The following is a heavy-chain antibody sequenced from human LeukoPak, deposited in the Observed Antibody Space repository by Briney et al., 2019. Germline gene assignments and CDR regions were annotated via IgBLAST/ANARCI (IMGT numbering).Heavy chain of an antibody. D-gene: IGHD2-2*01. J-gene: IGHJ4*02. Sequence: GGSLRLSCAASGFTFSAFEMNWVRQAPGKGLEWLSYISGSGGTTLYADSVKGRFTISRDNAKNSLYLQMNSLRVEDTAVYYCVRVYCSSTSCSDYFDYWGQGSLLTVSS. CDR1: GFTFSAFE. V-gene: IGHV3-48*03. CDR3: VRVYCSSTSCSDYFDY. CDR2: ISGSGGTT.